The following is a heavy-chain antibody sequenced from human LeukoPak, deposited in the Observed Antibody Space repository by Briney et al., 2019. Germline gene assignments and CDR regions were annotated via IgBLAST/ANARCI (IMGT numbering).Heavy chain of an antibody. J-gene: IGHJ4*02. V-gene: IGHV3-7*01. Sequence: LAGGSLRLSCAASGLTFSGSWMTWVRQPPGKGPEWVGNILPDGSYKHYVDSVKGRFTISRDNAKNSLYLQMNSLREEDTAVYYCTTKYYWGQGTLVTVSS. D-gene: IGHD2/OR15-2a*01. CDR3: TTKYY. CDR1: GLTFSGSW. CDR2: ILPDGSYK.